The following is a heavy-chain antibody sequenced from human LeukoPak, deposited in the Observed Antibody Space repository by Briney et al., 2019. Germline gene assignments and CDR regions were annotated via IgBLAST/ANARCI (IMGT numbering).Heavy chain of an antibody. J-gene: IGHJ4*02. CDR2: IYYSGST. Sequence: SETLSLTCTVSGGSISSYYWSWIRQPPGKGLEWIGYIYYSGSTNYNPSLRSRVTISVDTSKNQFSLKLSSVTAADTAVYYCAKHLGIPYFDYWGQGTLVTVSS. CDR1: GGSISSYY. CDR3: AKHLGIPYFDY. V-gene: IGHV4-59*08. D-gene: IGHD3-16*01.